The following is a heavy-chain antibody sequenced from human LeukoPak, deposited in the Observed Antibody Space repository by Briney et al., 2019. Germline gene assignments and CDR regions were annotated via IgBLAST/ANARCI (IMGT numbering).Heavy chain of an antibody. CDR1: GFTFSSYE. CDR2: ISSSGNTI. D-gene: IGHD2-8*01. Sequence: GGSLRLSCAASGFTFSSYEMNWVRQAPGKGLEWVSYISSSGNTIYYADSVKGRFTISRDNAKNSLYLQMNSLRAEDTAVYYCARDLGTKTSNWFDPWGQGTLVTVSS. V-gene: IGHV3-48*03. J-gene: IGHJ5*02. CDR3: ARDLGTKTSNWFDP.